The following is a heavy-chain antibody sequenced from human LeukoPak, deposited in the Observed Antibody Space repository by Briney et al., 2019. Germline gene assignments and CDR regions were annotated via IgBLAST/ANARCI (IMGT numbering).Heavy chain of an antibody. D-gene: IGHD3-22*01. V-gene: IGHV3-15*01. J-gene: IGHJ4*02. CDR1: GFTFSNAW. CDR2: IKSKTDGGTT. Sequence: PGGSLRLSCAASGFTFSNAWMSWVRQAPGKGLEWVGRIKSKTDGGTTDYAAPVKGRFTISRDDSKNTLYLQMNSLKTEDTAVYYCTTEGAYHYYYDSSGYYYDWGQGTLVTVSS. CDR3: TTEGAYHYYYDSSGYYYD.